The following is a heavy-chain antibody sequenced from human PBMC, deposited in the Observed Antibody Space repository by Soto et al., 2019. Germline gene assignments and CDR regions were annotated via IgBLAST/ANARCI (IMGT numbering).Heavy chain of an antibody. D-gene: IGHD1-26*01. CDR3: AGDSGSSFYNYHAMDV. CDR2: TYYSGST. J-gene: IGHJ6*02. Sequence: QVHLQESGPGLVKPSETLSLTCTVSGGSISTNYWSWIRQPPGKGLEWIGNTYYSGSTNYNPSLKSRVTISVETSKEQVSLKLRSVTAADPAVYYWAGDSGSSFYNYHAMDVWGQGTTVTVSS. V-gene: IGHV4-59*01. CDR1: GGSISTNY.